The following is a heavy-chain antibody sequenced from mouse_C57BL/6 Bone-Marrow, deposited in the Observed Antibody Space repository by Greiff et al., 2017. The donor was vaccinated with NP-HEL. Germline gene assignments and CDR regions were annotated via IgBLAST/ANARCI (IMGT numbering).Heavy chain of an antibody. V-gene: IGHV14-4*01. D-gene: IGHD2-1*01. J-gene: IGHJ3*01. Sequence: EVQLQQSGAELVRPGASVKLSCTASGFNIKDDYMHWVKQRPEQGLEWIGWVDPENGDTEYASKFQGKATITADTSSNTAYLQLSSLTSEDTAVYYGTTEIYPAWFAYWGQGTLVTVSA. CDR1: GFNIKDDY. CDR2: VDPENGDT. CDR3: TTEIYPAWFAY.